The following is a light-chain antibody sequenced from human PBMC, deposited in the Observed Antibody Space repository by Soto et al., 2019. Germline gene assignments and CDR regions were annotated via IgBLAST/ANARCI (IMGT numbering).Light chain of an antibody. J-gene: IGKJ1*01. CDR1: QTISSNN. CDR3: QQYGSGT. Sequence: IVVTQSPGTLSVSPGERATLSCRASQTISSNNFAWYQQKPGQAPSLLIYGTSSRATGIPDRFSGSGSGTDFTLTISRLEPEDSAIYYCQQYGSGTFGQGTKVEI. V-gene: IGKV3-20*01. CDR2: GTS.